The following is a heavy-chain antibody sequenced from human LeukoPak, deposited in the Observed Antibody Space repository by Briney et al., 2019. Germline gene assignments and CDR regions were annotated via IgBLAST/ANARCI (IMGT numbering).Heavy chain of an antibody. CDR3: ARERGLSAAGSAYMDV. V-gene: IGHV3-53*01. CDR1: GFTVSSNY. CDR2: TYSNGRT. Sequence: PGGSLRLSCAASGFTVSSNYMSWVRQAPGKGLEWVSVTYSNGRTYYADSVKGRFTISRDISKNTLYLQMNSLRAEDTAVYYCARERGLSAAGSAYMDVWGKGTTVTVSS. J-gene: IGHJ6*03. D-gene: IGHD6-13*01.